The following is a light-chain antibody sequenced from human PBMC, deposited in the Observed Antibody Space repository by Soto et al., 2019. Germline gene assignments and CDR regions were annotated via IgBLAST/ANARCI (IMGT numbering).Light chain of an antibody. Sequence: DIQMTQCPSTLSASVGDGVTITCRASQSISSWLAWYQQKPGKAPKLLIYKASSLESGVPSRFSGSGSGTEFTLTISSLQPDDFATYYCQQYNSYSWTFGQGTKVDIK. CDR3: QQYNSYSWT. CDR1: QSISSW. J-gene: IGKJ1*01. CDR2: KAS. V-gene: IGKV1-5*03.